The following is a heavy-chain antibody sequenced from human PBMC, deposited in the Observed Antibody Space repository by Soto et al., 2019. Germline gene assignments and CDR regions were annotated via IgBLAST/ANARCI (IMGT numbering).Heavy chain of an antibody. CDR2: IYHSGST. Sequence: QVQLQESGPRLVEASQTLSLTCTVSNASITSSGYYWIWVRQPPGKRLEWIGYIYHSGSTFYSPSLQSRLTMSVDTSKNQFSLTLRSVTAADTAVYYCARMSGTDYVPDYWGQGTLVTVSS. D-gene: IGHD4-17*01. J-gene: IGHJ4*02. CDR3: ARMSGTDYVPDY. CDR1: NASITSSGYY. V-gene: IGHV4-31*03.